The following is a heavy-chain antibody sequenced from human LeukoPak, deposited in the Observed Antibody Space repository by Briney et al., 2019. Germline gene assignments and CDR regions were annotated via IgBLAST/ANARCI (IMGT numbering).Heavy chain of an antibody. Sequence: SETLSLPCPVSTGSISSGGYYWSWIRQHPGKGLEWIGYIYYSGSTYYNPSLKSRVTISVDTSKNQFSLMLSSVTAADTAVYYCARDQYCSGGSCYKGSIDIWGQGTMVTVS. J-gene: IGHJ3*02. CDR2: IYYSGST. CDR3: ARDQYCSGGSCYKGSIDI. D-gene: IGHD2-15*01. V-gene: IGHV4-31*03. CDR1: TGSISSGGYY.